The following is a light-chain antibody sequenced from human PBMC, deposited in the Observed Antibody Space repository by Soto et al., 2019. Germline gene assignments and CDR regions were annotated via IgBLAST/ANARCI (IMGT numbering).Light chain of an antibody. CDR1: QGISSY. J-gene: IGKJ1*01. V-gene: IGKV1-39*01. CDR2: AAS. CDR3: QQSHSIPWT. Sequence: IQLPQSPSSLSASVVARVTVTCRASQGISSYLAWYQQKAGKAPKLLIYAASTLRSGVPSRFSGSGSATDFTLTISSLQPEDFATYYCQQSHSIPWTFGQGTKVDIK.